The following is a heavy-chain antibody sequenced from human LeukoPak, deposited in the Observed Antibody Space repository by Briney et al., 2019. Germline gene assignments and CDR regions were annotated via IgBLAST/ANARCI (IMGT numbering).Heavy chain of an antibody. Sequence: SETLSLTCTVSGGSISSYYWSWIRQPAGKGLEWIGRIYTSGSTNYNPSLKSRVTMSVDTSKNQFSLKLSSVTAADTAVYYCARRPYYDSSGYSHAFDIWGQGTMVTVSS. V-gene: IGHV4-4*07. D-gene: IGHD3-22*01. CDR1: GGSISSYY. J-gene: IGHJ3*02. CDR3: ARRPYYDSSGYSHAFDI. CDR2: IYTSGST.